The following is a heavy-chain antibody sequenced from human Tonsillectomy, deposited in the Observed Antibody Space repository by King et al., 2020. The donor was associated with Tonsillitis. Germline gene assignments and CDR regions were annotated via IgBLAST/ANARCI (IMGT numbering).Heavy chain of an antibody. Sequence: QLVQSGAEVKKPGASVKVSCKASGYTFTGYYMHWVRQAPGRGLEWMGWINPNSGGTNYAQKFQGRVTVTWDTSITTAYLELSRLRSDDTAVYYCARGGHYYDFWSGYSNWFDPWGQGTLVTVSS. CDR3: ARGGHYYDFWSGYSNWFDP. D-gene: IGHD3-3*01. CDR2: INPNSGGT. V-gene: IGHV1-2*02. J-gene: IGHJ5*02. CDR1: GYTFTGYY.